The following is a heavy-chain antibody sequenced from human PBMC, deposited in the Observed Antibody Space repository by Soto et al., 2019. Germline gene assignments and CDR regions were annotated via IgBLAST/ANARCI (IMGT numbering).Heavy chain of an antibody. V-gene: IGHV3-9*01. CDR2: INWKSDI. Sequence: GGSLRLSCAVSGFTFDDNAMHWVRQAPEKGLEWVSGINWKSDIGYADSVKGRFTISRDNAENSLYLQMNSLGAEDTALYYCAISQDRGGRTTFIYWGQGTQVTVSS. D-gene: IGHD3-16*01. CDR1: GFTFDDNA. CDR3: AISQDRGGRTTFIY. J-gene: IGHJ4*02.